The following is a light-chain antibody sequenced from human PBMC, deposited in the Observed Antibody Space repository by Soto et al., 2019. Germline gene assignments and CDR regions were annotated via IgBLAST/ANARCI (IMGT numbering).Light chain of an antibody. CDR3: QQYGTSPWT. CDR2: TAS. V-gene: IGKV3-20*01. CDR1: QSVSSNY. Sequence: EIVLTQSPGTLSLSPGERATLSCRASQSVSSNYLAWYQQKPGQAPRLLIYTASGRATGIPARFSGSGSGTYFTLTISRVEPEDFAVYYCQQYGTSPWTFGQGTKVEIK. J-gene: IGKJ1*01.